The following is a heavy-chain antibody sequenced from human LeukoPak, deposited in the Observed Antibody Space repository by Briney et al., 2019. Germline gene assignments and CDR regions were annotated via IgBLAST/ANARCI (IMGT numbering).Heavy chain of an antibody. CDR2: ISSSGSII. Sequence: GGSLRLSCAASGFTFSGYEMNWVRQAPGKGLEWVSYISSSGSIIYYADSVKGRFTISRDNSKNTLYLQMNSLRAEDTAVYYCAKDIYYYDSSRYFQHWGQGTLVTVSS. CDR1: GFTFSGYE. CDR3: AKDIYYYDSSRYFQH. J-gene: IGHJ1*01. D-gene: IGHD3-22*01. V-gene: IGHV3-48*03.